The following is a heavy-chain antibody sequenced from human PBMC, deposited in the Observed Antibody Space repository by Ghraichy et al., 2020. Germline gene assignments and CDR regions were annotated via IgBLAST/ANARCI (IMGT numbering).Heavy chain of an antibody. Sequence: GESLNISCTASGFTFGDYAMSWVRQAPGKGLEWVGFIRSKAYGGTTEYAASVKGRFTISRDDSKSIAYLQMNSLKTEDTAVYHCTIGPPDYGDYGFPQNPWGQGTLVTVSS. CDR3: TIGPPDYGDYGFPQNP. CDR2: IRSKAYGGTT. D-gene: IGHD4-17*01. J-gene: IGHJ5*02. CDR1: GFTFGDYA. V-gene: IGHV3-49*04.